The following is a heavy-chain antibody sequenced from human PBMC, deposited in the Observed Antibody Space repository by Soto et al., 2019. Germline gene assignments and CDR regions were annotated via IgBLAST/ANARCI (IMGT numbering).Heavy chain of an antibody. Sequence: QVQLVQSGAEVKKPGSSVKVSCKASGGTFSSYTISWVRQAPGQGLEWMGRIIPILGRANYAQKFQGRVKSTADKSTSTAYMELSSLRSEDTAVYYCASVGAWRGDYAYWYFDLWGRGTLVPVSS. CDR2: IIPILGRA. CDR1: GGTFSSYT. D-gene: IGHD4-17*01. J-gene: IGHJ2*01. V-gene: IGHV1-69*02. CDR3: ASVGAWRGDYAYWYFDL.